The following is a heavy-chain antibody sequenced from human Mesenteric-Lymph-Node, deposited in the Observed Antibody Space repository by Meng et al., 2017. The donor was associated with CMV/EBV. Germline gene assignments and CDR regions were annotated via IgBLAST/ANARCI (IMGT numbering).Heavy chain of an antibody. J-gene: IGHJ5*02. CDR2: ISSSGSTI. D-gene: IGHD3-10*01. Sequence: GESLKISCAASGFTFSDYYMSWIRQAPGKGLEWVPYISSSGSTIYYADSVKGRFTISRDNAKNSLFLQMNSLRAEDTAVYYCARDPYGSGSYYKIGWFDPWGQGTLVTVSS. CDR1: GFTFSDYY. V-gene: IGHV3-11*01. CDR3: ARDPYGSGSYYKIGWFDP.